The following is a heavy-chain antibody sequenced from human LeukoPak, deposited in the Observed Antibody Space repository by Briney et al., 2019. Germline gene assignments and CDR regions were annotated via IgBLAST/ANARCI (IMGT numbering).Heavy chain of an antibody. J-gene: IGHJ4*02. Sequence: GGSLRLSCAASGFTFSSYGMHWVRQASGKGLEWVGRIRSKANSYATAYAASVKGRFTISRDDSRNTAYLQMNSLKTEDTAVYYCTRHPEYGKATPVYWGQGTLVTVSS. V-gene: IGHV3-73*01. D-gene: IGHD3-10*01. CDR3: TRHPEYGKATPVY. CDR2: IRSKANSYAT. CDR1: GFTFSSYG.